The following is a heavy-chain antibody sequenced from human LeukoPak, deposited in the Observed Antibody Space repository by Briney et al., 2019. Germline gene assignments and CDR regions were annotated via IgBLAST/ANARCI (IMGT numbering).Heavy chain of an antibody. CDR1: GFRFSNYW. Sequence: GGSLRLSCAASGFRFSNYWMHWVRQIPGKELVWVSRINTDGSRTTYADSVKGRFTISRDNAENTLYLQMNSLRADDTAVYYCARDGSAWLPFDYWGQGILVTVSS. J-gene: IGHJ4*02. CDR3: ARDGSAWLPFDY. V-gene: IGHV3-74*01. CDR2: INTDGSRT. D-gene: IGHD6-19*01.